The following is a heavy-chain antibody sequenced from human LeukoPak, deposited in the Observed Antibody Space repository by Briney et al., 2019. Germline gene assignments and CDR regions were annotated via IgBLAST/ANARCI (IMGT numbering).Heavy chain of an antibody. CDR2: ISFDGSNK. CDR3: AKVFGTDSYLDY. Sequence: PGGSLRLSCEASGFTFSSYAIHWVRQAPGKGLEWVAVISFDGSNKYYADSVKGRFTISRDNSKNTLDLQMNSLRAEDTAVYYCAKVFGTDSYLDYWGQGTLVTVSS. CDR1: GFTFSSYA. V-gene: IGHV3-30*04. J-gene: IGHJ4*02. D-gene: IGHD2-8*02.